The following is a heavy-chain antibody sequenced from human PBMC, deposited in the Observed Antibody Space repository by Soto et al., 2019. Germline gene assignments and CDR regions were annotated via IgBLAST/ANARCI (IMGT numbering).Heavy chain of an antibody. V-gene: IGHV3-23*01. Sequence: GGSLRLSCAASGFTFSSYAMSWVHQAPGKGLEWVSAISGSGGSTYYADSVKGRFTISRDNSKNTLYLQMNSLRAEDTAVYYCAKLGPFDTYYDFWSGHNWFDPWGQGTLVTVSS. CDR2: ISGSGGST. J-gene: IGHJ5*02. D-gene: IGHD3-3*01. CDR1: GFTFSSYA. CDR3: AKLGPFDTYYDFWSGHNWFDP.